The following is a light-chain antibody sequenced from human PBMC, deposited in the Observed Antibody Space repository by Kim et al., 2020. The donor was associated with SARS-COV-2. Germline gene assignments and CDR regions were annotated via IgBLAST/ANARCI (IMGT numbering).Light chain of an antibody. V-gene: IGKV3-20*01. CDR3: QQYATSPAT. CDR2: GAS. J-gene: IGKJ1*01. Sequence: PGQRATISCRASQSVTSSFLAWYQQKPGQAPRLLIYGASTRATGIPDRFSGSGSGTDFTLTISRLEPEDFAVYYCQQYATSPATFGQGTKVDIK. CDR1: QSVTSSF.